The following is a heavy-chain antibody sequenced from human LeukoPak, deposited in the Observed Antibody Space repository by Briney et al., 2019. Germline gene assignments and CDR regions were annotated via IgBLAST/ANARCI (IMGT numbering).Heavy chain of an antibody. Sequence: GRSLRLSCAASGFTVSSNYMSWVRQAPGKGLEWVSVIYSGGSTYYADSVKGRFTISRDNSKNTLYLQMNSLRAEDTAVYYCARDQGGIGYDILTAGFGMDVWGQGTTVTVSS. V-gene: IGHV3-53*01. J-gene: IGHJ6*02. D-gene: IGHD3-9*01. CDR3: ARDQGGIGYDILTAGFGMDV. CDR2: IYSGGST. CDR1: GFTVSSNY.